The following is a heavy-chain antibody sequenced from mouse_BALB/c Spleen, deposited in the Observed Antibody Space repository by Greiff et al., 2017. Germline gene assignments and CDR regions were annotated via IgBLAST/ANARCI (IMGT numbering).Heavy chain of an antibody. CDR2: ISSGGSYT. J-gene: IGHJ4*01. D-gene: IGHD1-1*02. V-gene: IGHV5-6-4*01. CDR3: TRVDYGYDAMDY. Sequence: EVKLVESGGGLVKPGGSLKLSCAASGFTFSSYTMSWVRQTPEKRLEWVATISSGGSYTYYPDSVKGRFTISRDNAKNTLYLQMSSLKSEDTAMYYCTRVDYGYDAMDYWGQGTSVTVSS. CDR1: GFTFSSYT.